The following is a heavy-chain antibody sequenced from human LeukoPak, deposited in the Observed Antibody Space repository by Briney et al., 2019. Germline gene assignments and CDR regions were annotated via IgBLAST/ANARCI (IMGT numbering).Heavy chain of an antibody. D-gene: IGHD3-22*01. CDR1: GYTFTGYY. CDR3: ARVETMIVVGSRFDP. CDR2: INPNSGGT. V-gene: IGHV1-2*02. Sequence: ASVKVSCKASGYTFTGYYMHWVRQAPGQGLEWMGWINPNSGGTNYAQKFHGRVTMTRDTSISTAYMELSRLRSDDTAVYYCARVETMIVVGSRFDPWGQGTLVTVSS. J-gene: IGHJ5*02.